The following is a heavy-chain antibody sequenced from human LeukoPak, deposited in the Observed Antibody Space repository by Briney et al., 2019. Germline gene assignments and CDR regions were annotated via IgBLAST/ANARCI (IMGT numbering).Heavy chain of an antibody. Sequence: ASVKVSCKASGGTFSSYAISWVRQAPGQGLEWMGGIIPIFGTAKYAQKFQGRVTITADESTSTAYMELSSLRSEDTAVYYCARDSSDFRNLIPHWGQGTLVTVSS. CDR3: ARDSSDFRNLIPH. CDR1: GGTFSSYA. V-gene: IGHV1-69*13. J-gene: IGHJ1*01. CDR2: IIPIFGTA. D-gene: IGHD1-14*01.